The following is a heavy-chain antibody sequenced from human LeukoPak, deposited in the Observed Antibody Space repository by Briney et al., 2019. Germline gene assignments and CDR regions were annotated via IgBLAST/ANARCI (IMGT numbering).Heavy chain of an antibody. J-gene: IGHJ5*02. D-gene: IGHD4-23*01. CDR2: IIPIFGTA. V-gene: IGHV1-69*01. CDR1: GGTFSSYA. CDR3: ARDPVPYGGISTASFDP. Sequence: PVKVSCKASGGTFSSYAISWVRQAPGQGLEWMGGIIPIFGTANYAQKFQGRVTITADESTSTAYMELSSLRSEDTAVYYCARDPVPYGGISTASFDPWGQGTLVTVSS.